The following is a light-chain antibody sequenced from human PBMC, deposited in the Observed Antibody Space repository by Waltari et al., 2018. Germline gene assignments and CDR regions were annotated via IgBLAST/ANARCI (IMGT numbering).Light chain of an antibody. J-gene: IGKJ2*01. CDR3: QQSSTTPF. CDR1: QSISYY. Sequence: DIPTPQSQSSLSASVGDSLPITCRASQSISYYLNWYQQKPGKAPKLLIYVASRLQSGVPSRFSGSGSGTDFTLTISNLQPEDFATYYCQQSSTTPFFGQGTKLESK. CDR2: VAS. V-gene: IGKV1-39*01.